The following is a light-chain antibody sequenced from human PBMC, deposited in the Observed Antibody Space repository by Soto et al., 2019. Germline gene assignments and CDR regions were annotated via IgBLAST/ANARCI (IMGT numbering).Light chain of an antibody. CDR1: SSNIGAGYD. J-gene: IGLJ1*01. Sequence: QSVLAQPPSVSGAPGQRVTISCTGSSSNIGAGYDVHWYQQLPGTAPKVLIYDNNNRPSGVPDRISGSKSGNTASLTVSGLQAEDEADYYCSSYAGSSNVFGTGTKVTVL. V-gene: IGLV1-40*01. CDR2: DNN. CDR3: SSYAGSSNV.